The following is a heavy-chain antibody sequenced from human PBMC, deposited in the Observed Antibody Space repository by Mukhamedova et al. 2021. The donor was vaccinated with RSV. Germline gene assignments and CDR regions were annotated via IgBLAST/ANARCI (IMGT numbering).Heavy chain of an antibody. Sequence: GYADSVKGRFTISRDNAKNSLYLQMNSLRPEDTALYYCVRSSTVLKDWGQGILFTVSS. D-gene: IGHD1-1*01. CDR3: VRSSTVLKD. J-gene: IGHJ4*02. V-gene: IGHV3-9*01.